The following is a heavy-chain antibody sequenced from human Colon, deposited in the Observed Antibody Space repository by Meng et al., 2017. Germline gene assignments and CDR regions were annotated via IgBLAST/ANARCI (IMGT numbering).Heavy chain of an antibody. CDR1: GFTLKNNY. Sequence: EVQLVESGGDLAQPGGSLRLSCVVSGFTLKNNYIHWVRQDPVRGLEWVAILYSGRITYYADSVKGRFTISRDDSKNTVHLQMNSLTVDDTALYYCATESFAAWGQGTLVTVFS. CDR3: ATESFAA. V-gene: IGHV3-66*02. CDR2: LYSGRIT. D-gene: IGHD3-16*02. J-gene: IGHJ5*02.